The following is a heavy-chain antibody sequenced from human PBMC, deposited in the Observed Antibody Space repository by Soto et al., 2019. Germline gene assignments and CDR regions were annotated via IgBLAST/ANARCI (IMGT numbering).Heavy chain of an antibody. CDR2: ILYDGGNK. J-gene: IGHJ5*02. D-gene: IGHD3-3*01. CDR1: GFNFDTYG. V-gene: IGHV3-33*01. CDR3: ARGARDFPA. Sequence: PXGTRWRSCAASGFNFDTYGMHWVRQAPGLGLEWVALILYDGGNKYWADSVKGRVTISRDNSKNTLYLQMTSLRAEDTAVYYCARGARDFPAWGQGTLVTVSS.